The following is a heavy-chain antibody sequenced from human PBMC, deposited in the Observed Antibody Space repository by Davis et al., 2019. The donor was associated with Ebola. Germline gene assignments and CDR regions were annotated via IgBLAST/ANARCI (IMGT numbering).Heavy chain of an antibody. V-gene: IGHV3-53*05. CDR3: ARGGAVAPD. CDR2: IYDQST. CDR1: GFTVSSNH. Sequence: GGSLRLSCTASGFTVSSNHMSWVRQAPGKGLEWVSVIYDQSTAYADAVRGRFIISRDKSNNTLYLEMSSLRVDDTAVYFCARGGAVAPDWGPGTLVTVSS. D-gene: IGHD4-23*01. J-gene: IGHJ4*02.